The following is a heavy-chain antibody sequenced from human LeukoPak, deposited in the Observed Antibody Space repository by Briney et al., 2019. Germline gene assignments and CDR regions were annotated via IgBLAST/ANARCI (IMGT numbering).Heavy chain of an antibody. Sequence: SETLSLTCTVSGGSISSSSYYWGWTRQPPGKGLERIGTIFYSGDTYYNPSLKSRVTVSVDTPKNQFSLKLSSVTAADTAVYYCARADREGYYYYYMDVWGKGTTVTVSS. CDR3: ARADREGYYYYYMDV. J-gene: IGHJ6*03. CDR1: GGSISSSSYY. V-gene: IGHV4-39*02. CDR2: IFYSGDT.